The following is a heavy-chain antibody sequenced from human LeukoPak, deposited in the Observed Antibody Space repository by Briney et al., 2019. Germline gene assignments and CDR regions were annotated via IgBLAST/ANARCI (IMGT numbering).Heavy chain of an antibody. V-gene: IGHV1-69*01. J-gene: IGHJ3*02. CDR3: ARVSYYGSGSYFGAFDI. CDR1: GGTFSSYA. D-gene: IGHD3-10*01. Sequence: SVKVSCKASGGTFSSYAISWVRQAPGQGLEWMGGIIPIFGTANYAQKFQGRVTITADESTSTAYMELSSLRSEDTAVYYCARVSYYGSGSYFGAFDIWGQGTMVTVSS. CDR2: IIPIFGTA.